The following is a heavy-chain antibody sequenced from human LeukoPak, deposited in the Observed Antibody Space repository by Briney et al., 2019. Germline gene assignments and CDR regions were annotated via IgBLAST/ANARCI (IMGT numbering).Heavy chain of an antibody. CDR2: ISSSSSYI. CDR1: GFTFSSYS. V-gene: IGHV3-21*01. Sequence: GGSLRLSCAASGFTFSSYSMNWVRQAPGKGLEWVSSISSSSSYIYYADSVEGRFTISRDNAKNSLYLQMNSLRAEDTAVYYCARAPRELFDYWGQGTLVTVSS. J-gene: IGHJ4*02. D-gene: IGHD3-10*01. CDR3: ARAPRELFDY.